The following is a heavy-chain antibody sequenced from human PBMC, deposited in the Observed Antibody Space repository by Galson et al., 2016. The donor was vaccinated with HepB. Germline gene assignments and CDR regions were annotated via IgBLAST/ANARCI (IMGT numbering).Heavy chain of an antibody. D-gene: IGHD3-3*01. CDR3: AGQVYDFWTAYPPEA. CDR1: GGSISTTNYY. V-gene: IGHV4-39*01. J-gene: IGHJ4*02. Sequence: SETLSLTCTVSGGSISTTNYYWAWVRQPPGKGLEWIGSIYYTGNTFYNPSLKSRVTISVGTSKNQFSLKVNSVTATDTAVYYCAGQVYDFWTAYPPEAWGQGTLVTVSS. CDR2: IYYTGNT.